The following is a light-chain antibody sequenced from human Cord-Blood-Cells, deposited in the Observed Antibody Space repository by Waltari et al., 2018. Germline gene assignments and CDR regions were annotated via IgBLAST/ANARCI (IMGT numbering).Light chain of an antibody. CDR2: AAS. Sequence: AIRMTQSPSSLSASTGDRVTITCRAGQGISSYLACYQQKPGKAPKLLIYAASAWQSGVPSRFSGSGSGTDFTLTISCLQSEDFATYYCQQYYSNPPTFGQGTKVEIK. CDR1: QGISSY. J-gene: IGKJ1*01. V-gene: IGKV1-8*01. CDR3: QQYYSNPPT.